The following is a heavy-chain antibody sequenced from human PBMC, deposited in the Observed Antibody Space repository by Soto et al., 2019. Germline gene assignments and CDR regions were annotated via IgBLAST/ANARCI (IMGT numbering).Heavy chain of an antibody. Sequence: PGGSLRLSCAASGFTFSDYYMSWIRQAPGKGLEWVSYISSSSGSTTYYADSVKGRFTISRDNAKNSLYLQMNSLRAEDTAVYYCARGHWQLELWGQGTLVTVSS. J-gene: IGHJ5*02. D-gene: IGHD6-13*01. CDR1: GFTFSDYY. V-gene: IGHV3-11*01. CDR2: ISSSSGSTT. CDR3: ARGHWQLEL.